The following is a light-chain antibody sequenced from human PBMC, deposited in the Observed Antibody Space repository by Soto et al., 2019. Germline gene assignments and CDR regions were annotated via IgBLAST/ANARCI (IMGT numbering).Light chain of an antibody. CDR1: QTISSW. CDR3: QHYNSYSEA. V-gene: IGKV1-5*03. Sequence: DIQMTQSPSTVSGSKEDRVTITCRASQTISSWLAWYQQKPGKAPKLLIYKASTLKSGVPSRFSGSGSGTEFTLTISSLQPDDFATYYCQHYNSYSEAFGQGTKV. CDR2: KAS. J-gene: IGKJ1*01.